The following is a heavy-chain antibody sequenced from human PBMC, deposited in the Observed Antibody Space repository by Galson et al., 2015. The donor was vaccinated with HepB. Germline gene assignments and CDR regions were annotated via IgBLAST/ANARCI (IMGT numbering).Heavy chain of an antibody. J-gene: IGHJ4*02. V-gene: IGHV1-46*03. CDR3: GRVSGSLDPFDH. CDR2: INFSGGST. Sequence: SVKVSCKASGYTFTNNYIHWVRRAPGQGLEWMGIINFSGGSTKYAQKFQGRVTMTRDTSTSTVYMELSSLRSEDTAVYYCGRVSGSLDPFDHWGQGTLVTVSS. D-gene: IGHD1-26*01. CDR1: GYTFTNNY.